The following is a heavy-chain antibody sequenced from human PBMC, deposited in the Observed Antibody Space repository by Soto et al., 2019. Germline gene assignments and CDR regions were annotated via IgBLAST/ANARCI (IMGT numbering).Heavy chain of an antibody. Sequence: SVKVSCKASGGTFSSYAISWVRQAPGQGLEWMGGIIPIFGTANYAQKFQGRVTITADESTSTAYMELSSLRSEDTAVYYCARYNPPDIVVVPAAYYYGMDVWGQGTTVTVSS. V-gene: IGHV1-69*13. J-gene: IGHJ6*02. D-gene: IGHD2-2*01. CDR1: GGTFSSYA. CDR2: IIPIFGTA. CDR3: ARYNPPDIVVVPAAYYYGMDV.